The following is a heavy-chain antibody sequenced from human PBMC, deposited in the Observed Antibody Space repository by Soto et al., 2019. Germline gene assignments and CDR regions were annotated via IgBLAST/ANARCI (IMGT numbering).Heavy chain of an antibody. Sequence: SETLSLTCAVSGDSVSRGGYSWTWIRQPPGKALEWIGNIYDSGSTSYNPSLKSRVTMSVDTSKNQFSLRLTSVTAADTAVYFCARGSSSYYDYGMDVWGQGTTVTVSS. D-gene: IGHD6-6*01. CDR2: IYDSGST. J-gene: IGHJ6*02. CDR1: GDSVSRGGYS. V-gene: IGHV4-30-2*01. CDR3: ARGSSSYYDYGMDV.